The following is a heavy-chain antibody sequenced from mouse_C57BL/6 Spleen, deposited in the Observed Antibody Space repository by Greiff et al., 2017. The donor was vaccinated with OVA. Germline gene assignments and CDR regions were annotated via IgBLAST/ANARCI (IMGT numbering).Heavy chain of an antibody. CDR2: IDPENGDT. CDR3: TTNGNYGGLDY. CDR1: GFNIKDDY. Sequence: EVQLQESGAELVRPGASVKLSCTASGFNIKDDYMHWVKQRPEQGLEWIGWIDPENGDTEYASKFKGKATITADTSSNTAYLQLSSLTSEDTAVYYCTTNGNYGGLDYWGQGTSVTVSS. J-gene: IGHJ4*01. D-gene: IGHD2-1*01. V-gene: IGHV14-4*01.